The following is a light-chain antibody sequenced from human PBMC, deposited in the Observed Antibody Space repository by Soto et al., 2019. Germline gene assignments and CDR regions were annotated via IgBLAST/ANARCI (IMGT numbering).Light chain of an antibody. J-gene: IGKJ1*01. CDR3: QQYNNWPVT. CDR2: GAS. Sequence: EFVLTQSPATLSVSPGARAPLSCRASQSVSSNLAWYQQKPGQAPRLLIYGASTRATAIPARFSGSGSGTEFTLTISSLQSEDFAVYYCQQYNNWPVTFGQGTKVDI. V-gene: IGKV3-15*01. CDR1: QSVSSN.